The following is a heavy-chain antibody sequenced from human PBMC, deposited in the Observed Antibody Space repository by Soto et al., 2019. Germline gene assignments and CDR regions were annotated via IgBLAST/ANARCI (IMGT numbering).Heavy chain of an antibody. D-gene: IGHD3-10*01. CDR3: VRGASGSYRLDY. J-gene: IGHJ4*02. CDR1: GFTFSSYW. CDR2: INSDGSST. Sequence: EVQLVESGGGLVQPGGSLRLSCAASGFTFSSYWMHWVRQAPGKGLVWVSRINSDGSSTNYADSVKGQFTISSDNAKITLYLHMNSLRAEDTAVYYCVRGASGSYRLDYWGQGTLVTVSS. V-gene: IGHV3-74*01.